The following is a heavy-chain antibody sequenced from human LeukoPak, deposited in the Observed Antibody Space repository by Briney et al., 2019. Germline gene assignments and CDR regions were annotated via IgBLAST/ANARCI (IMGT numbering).Heavy chain of an antibody. J-gene: IGHJ3*02. D-gene: IGHD5-24*01. CDR3: ARVGGMTTINNAAFDI. Sequence: KTSETLSLTCTVSGGSLNSYYWNWIRQPPGKGLERIGYIYHSGSTNYNPSLKSRVTISLDRSKNRFSLKLTSVTAADTAIYYCARVGGMTTINNAAFDIWGQGTMVTVSS. CDR2: IYHSGST. V-gene: IGHV4-59*01. CDR1: GGSLNSYY.